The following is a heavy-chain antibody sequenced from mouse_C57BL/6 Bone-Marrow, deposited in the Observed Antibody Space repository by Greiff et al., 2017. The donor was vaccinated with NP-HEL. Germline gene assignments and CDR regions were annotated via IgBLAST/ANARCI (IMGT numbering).Heavy chain of an antibody. Sequence: EVMLVESGGGLVKPGGSLNLSCAASGFTFSDYGMHWVRQAPEKGLEWVAYISSGSSTIYYADTVKGRFTISRDNAKNTLFLQMTSLRSEDTAMYYCARGYSNPFAYWGQGTLVTVSA. J-gene: IGHJ3*01. CDR1: GFTFSDYG. CDR2: ISSGSSTI. CDR3: ARGYSNPFAY. V-gene: IGHV5-17*01. D-gene: IGHD2-5*01.